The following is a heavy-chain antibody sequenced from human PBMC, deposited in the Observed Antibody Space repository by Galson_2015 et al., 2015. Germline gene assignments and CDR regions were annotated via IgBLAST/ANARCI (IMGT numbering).Heavy chain of an antibody. J-gene: IGHJ4*02. Sequence: SLRLSCAASGFTFSAYAMHWVRQAPGEGLEWVAVISYDGSKKYYADSVKGRFTISRDNSKNTLYLQMNSLRAEDTAVYYCARDPQDNSGWSCYFDYWGQGTLVTVSS. CDR3: ARDPQDNSGWSCYFDY. V-gene: IGHV3-30-3*01. D-gene: IGHD6-19*01. CDR1: GFTFSAYA. CDR2: ISYDGSKK.